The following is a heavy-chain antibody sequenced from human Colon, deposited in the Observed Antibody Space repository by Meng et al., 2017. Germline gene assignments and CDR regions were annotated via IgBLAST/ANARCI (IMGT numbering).Heavy chain of an antibody. CDR2: INHSGST. CDR1: GGSISSNYW. D-gene: IGHD1-14*01. CDR3: ARRNTRNSEGGNNY. J-gene: IGHJ4*02. Sequence: QVQLGESGPGVVKTSGTLSRTCAVAGGSISSNYWWTWVRQPPGKGLEWIGEINHSGSTSYVPSLKSRITISVDKSNNLLSLKLNSVTAADTAMYYCARRNTRNSEGGNNYWGQGTLVTVSS. V-gene: IGHV4-4*02.